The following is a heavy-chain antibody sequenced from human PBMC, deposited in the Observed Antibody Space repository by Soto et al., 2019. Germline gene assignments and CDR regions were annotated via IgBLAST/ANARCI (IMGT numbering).Heavy chain of an antibody. J-gene: IGHJ4*02. Sequence: SETLSLTCTVPGDSISSRDWWSWVRQSPGKGLEWIGEFSHSGRTNYNPSLKSRVTISVDKSKSQFSLELSSVTAADTAVYYCASDLRPTNWGGGYFDYWGQGPLVTVSS. CDR2: FSHSGRT. D-gene: IGHD7-27*01. CDR3: ASDLRPTNWGGGYFDY. CDR1: GDSISSRDW. V-gene: IGHV4-4*02.